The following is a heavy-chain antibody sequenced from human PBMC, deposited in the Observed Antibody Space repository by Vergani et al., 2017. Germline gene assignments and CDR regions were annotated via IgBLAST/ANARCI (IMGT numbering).Heavy chain of an antibody. CDR1: EYSFGNYW. CDR3: ARHTTYTDS. V-gene: IGHV5-51*01. J-gene: IGHJ4*02. CDR2: IYPADSDT. Sequence: EVELVQSGPEMRKPGESLKISCKGSEYSFGNYWIGWVRQMTGKGLEWMGIIYPADSDTRYSPSFQGQVTSSADKSISNAFLQWDSLKASDTALYYCARHTTYTDSWGQGTLVTVSS. D-gene: IGHD1-1*01.